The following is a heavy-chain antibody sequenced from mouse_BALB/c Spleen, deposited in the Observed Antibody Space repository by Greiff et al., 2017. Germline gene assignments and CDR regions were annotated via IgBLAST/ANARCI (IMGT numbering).Heavy chain of an antibody. V-gene: IGHV3-2*02. CDR3: ARSYYYGSSYDYAMDY. Sequence: EVKLLESGPGLVKPSQSLSLTCTVTGYSITSDYAWNWIRQFPGNKLEWMGYISYSGSTSYNPSLKSRISITRDTSKNQFFLQLNSVTTEDTATYYCARSYYYGSSYDYAMDYWGQGTSVTVSS. J-gene: IGHJ4*01. CDR1: GYSITSDYA. CDR2: ISYSGST. D-gene: IGHD1-1*01.